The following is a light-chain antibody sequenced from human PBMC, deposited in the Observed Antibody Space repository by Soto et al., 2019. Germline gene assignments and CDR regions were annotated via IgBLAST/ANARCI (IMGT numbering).Light chain of an antibody. CDR3: QQYNSYPT. CDR1: QSISSW. CDR2: DAS. J-gene: IGKJ1*01. Sequence: DIQITQSPSTLSASVGDRVTITCRASQSISSWLAWYQQKPGKAPKFLIYDASSLESGVPSRFSGSGSGTEFTLTISSLQPDDIATYYCQQYNSYPTFGQGTKVDIK. V-gene: IGKV1-5*01.